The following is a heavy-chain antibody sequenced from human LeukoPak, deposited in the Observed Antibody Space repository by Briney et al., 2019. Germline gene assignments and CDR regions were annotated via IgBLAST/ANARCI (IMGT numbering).Heavy chain of an antibody. Sequence: GGSLRLSCAASGFTFNTYGMTWVRQAPGKGLEWVSGIGGSGGSTYYADSVKGRFTISRDNSKNTLYLQMNSLRAEDTAVYYCAKAPVDTPLARSDYWGQGTLVTVSS. J-gene: IGHJ4*02. V-gene: IGHV3-23*01. CDR1: GFTFNTYG. CDR2: IGGSGGST. D-gene: IGHD5-18*01. CDR3: AKAPVDTPLARSDY.